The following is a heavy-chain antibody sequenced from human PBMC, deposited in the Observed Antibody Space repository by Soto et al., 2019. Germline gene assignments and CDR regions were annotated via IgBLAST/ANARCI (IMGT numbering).Heavy chain of an antibody. Sequence: PGGSLRLSCAASGFTFTSYAMSWVRQAPGKGLEWVANIKQDGSEKYYVDSVKGRFTISRDNAKNSLYLQMNSLRAEDTAVYYCARVDAYYYDSSGYYLDYFDYWGQGTLVTVSS. J-gene: IGHJ4*02. CDR3: ARVDAYYYDSSGYYLDYFDY. V-gene: IGHV3-7*01. D-gene: IGHD3-22*01. CDR1: GFTFTSYA. CDR2: IKQDGSEK.